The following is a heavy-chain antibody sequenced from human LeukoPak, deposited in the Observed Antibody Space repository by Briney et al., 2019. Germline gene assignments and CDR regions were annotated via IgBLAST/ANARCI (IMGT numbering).Heavy chain of an antibody. J-gene: IGHJ4*02. CDR2: ISSSGSTI. D-gene: IGHD1-1*01. CDR1: GFTFRSFE. Sequence: GGSLRLSCAASGFTFRSFEMNWVRQALGKGLEWVSYISSSGSTIYHADSVKGRFTISRDNAKKSVYLQMNSLRADDTAVYYCARGGLEPVDCWGQGTLVTVSS. CDR3: ARGGLEPVDC. V-gene: IGHV3-48*03.